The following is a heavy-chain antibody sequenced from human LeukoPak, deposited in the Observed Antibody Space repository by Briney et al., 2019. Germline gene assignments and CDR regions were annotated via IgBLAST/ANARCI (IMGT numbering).Heavy chain of an antibody. CDR3: ARDKWELLGGDY. D-gene: IGHD1-26*01. CDR2: IDSGGNT. Sequence: GGSLRLSCAASGFTVSSNYMSWVRQAPGKGLEWVSVIDSGGNTYYADSVKGRFTTSRHNSKNTLYLQMNSLRTEDTAVYYCARDKWELLGGDYWGQGTLVTVSS. V-gene: IGHV3-53*04. CDR1: GFTVSSNY. J-gene: IGHJ4*02.